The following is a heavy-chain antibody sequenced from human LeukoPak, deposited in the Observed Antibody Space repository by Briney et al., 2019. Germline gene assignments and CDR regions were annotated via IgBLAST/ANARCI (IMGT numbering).Heavy chain of an antibody. D-gene: IGHD3-3*01. Sequence: ASVTVSCKASGYTFTSYGISWVRQAPGQGLEWMGWISAYNGNTNYAQKLQGRVTMTTDTSTSTAYMELRSLRSDDTAVYYCARDPGYDFWSGYYPHYFDYWGQGTLVTVSS. CDR3: ARDPGYDFWSGYYPHYFDY. CDR1: GYTFTSYG. V-gene: IGHV1-18*01. CDR2: ISAYNGNT. J-gene: IGHJ4*02.